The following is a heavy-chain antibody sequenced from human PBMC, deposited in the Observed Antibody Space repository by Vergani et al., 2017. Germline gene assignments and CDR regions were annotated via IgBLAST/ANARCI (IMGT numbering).Heavy chain of an antibody. D-gene: IGHD3-3*01. J-gene: IGHJ6*03. CDR1: GFTFSSYG. CDR2: ISYDGSNK. V-gene: IGHV3-30*18. CDR3: AKDGFLEWFYRRGYYMDV. Sequence: QVQLVESGGGVVQPGRSLRISCAASGFTFSSYGLHWVRQAPGKGLEWVAVISYDGSNKYYADSVKGRFTISRDNSKNTLYLQMNSLRTEDTAVYYCAKDGFLEWFYRRGYYMDVWGKGTTVTVSS.